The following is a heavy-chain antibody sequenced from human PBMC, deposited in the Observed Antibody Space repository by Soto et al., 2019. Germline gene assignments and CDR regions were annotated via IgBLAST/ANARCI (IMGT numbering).Heavy chain of an antibody. V-gene: IGHV3-72*01. CDR2: IRTKANSYTT. D-gene: IGHD3-22*01. Sequence: EVQLVESGGALVQPGGSLRLSCAASGLTFSDHYMDWVRQAPGKGLEWVGRIRTKANSYTTEYAASVKGRFTISRDDSENSLYLQMNSPKTEDTAVYHCAKVGGYSGGYSLLDIWGQGTLVTVSS. J-gene: IGHJ4*02. CDR3: AKVGGYSGGYSLLDI. CDR1: GLTFSDHY.